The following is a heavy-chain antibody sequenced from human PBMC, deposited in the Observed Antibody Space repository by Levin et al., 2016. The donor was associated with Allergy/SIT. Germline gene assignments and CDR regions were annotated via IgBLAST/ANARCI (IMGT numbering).Heavy chain of an antibody. CDR1: GGSISSYY. CDR3: ARATWDYFDY. J-gene: IGHJ4*02. Sequence: SETLSLTCTVSGGSISSYYWSWIRQPPGKGLEWIGYIYYSGSTNYNPSLKSRVTISVDTSKNQFSLKLSSVTAADTAVYYCARATWDYFDYWGQGTLVTVSS. V-gene: IGHV4-59*01. D-gene: IGHD7-27*01. CDR2: IYYSGST.